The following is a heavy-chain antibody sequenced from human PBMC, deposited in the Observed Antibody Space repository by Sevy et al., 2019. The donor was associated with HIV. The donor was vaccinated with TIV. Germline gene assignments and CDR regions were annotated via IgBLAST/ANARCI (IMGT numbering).Heavy chain of an antibody. Sequence: GGSLRLSCAASGFTFSSYSMNWVRQAPGKGLEWVSSISSSSSYIYYADSVKGRFTISRDNAKNSLYLQMNSLRAEDTAVYYCARDGGGYDYDSSGYDDAFDIWGQGTMVTVSS. D-gene: IGHD3-22*01. CDR1: GFTFSSYS. J-gene: IGHJ3*02. CDR2: ISSSSSYI. V-gene: IGHV3-21*01. CDR3: ARDGGGYDYDSSGYDDAFDI.